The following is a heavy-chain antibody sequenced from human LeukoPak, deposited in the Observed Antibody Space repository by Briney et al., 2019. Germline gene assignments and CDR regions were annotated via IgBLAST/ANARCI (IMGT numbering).Heavy chain of an antibody. CDR3: AKDPNHGYNIPFSFDY. V-gene: IGHV3-30*18. Sequence: PGGSLRLSCAASGFTFSSYGMHWVRQAPGKGLEWVAIISYDGSNKYYADSVKGRFTISRDNSKNTLYLQMNSLRAEDTAVYYCAKDPNHGYNIPFSFDYWGQGTLVTVSS. D-gene: IGHD5-24*01. CDR2: ISYDGSNK. CDR1: GFTFSSYG. J-gene: IGHJ4*02.